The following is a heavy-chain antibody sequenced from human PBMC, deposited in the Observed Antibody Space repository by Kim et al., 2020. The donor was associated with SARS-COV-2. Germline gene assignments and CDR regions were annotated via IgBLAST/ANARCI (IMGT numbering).Heavy chain of an antibody. V-gene: IGHV3-15*01. CDR1: GFTFTDAW. Sequence: GGSLRLSCAASGFTFTDAWMSWVRQAPGKGLEWLGRIKSKGSGGTVDYAAPVKGRFTISRDDSKNTLFLQMNSLKSEDTGVYYCTGEHKTYYGMDDWGQGTTVTVSS. CDR2: IKSKGSGGTV. CDR3: TGEHKTYYGMDD. D-gene: IGHD1-1*01. J-gene: IGHJ6*02.